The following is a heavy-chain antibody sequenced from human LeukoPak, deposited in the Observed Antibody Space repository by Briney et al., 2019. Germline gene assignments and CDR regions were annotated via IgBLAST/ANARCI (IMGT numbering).Heavy chain of an antibody. D-gene: IGHD3-9*01. CDR3: AMGAYYDILTGHMDV. V-gene: IGHV3-43*01. CDR2: ISWDGGST. J-gene: IGHJ6*03. CDR1: GFTFDDYT. Sequence: PGGSLRLSCAASGFTFDDYTMHWVRQAPGKGLEGVSLISWDGGSTYYADSVKGRFTISRDNSKNSLYLQMNSLRTEDTALYYCAMGAYYDILTGHMDVWGKGTTVTVSS.